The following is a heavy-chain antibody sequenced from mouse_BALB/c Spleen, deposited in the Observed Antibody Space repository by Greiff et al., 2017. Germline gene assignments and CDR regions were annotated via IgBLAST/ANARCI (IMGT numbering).Heavy chain of an antibody. Sequence: VQLQQSGAELVKPGASVKLSCTASGFNIKDTYMHWVKQRPEQGLEWIGRIDPANGNTKYDPKFQGKATITADTSSNTAYLQLSSLTSEDTAVYYCARSYYGYDDDLSFDYWGQGTTLTVSA. CDR1: GFNIKDTY. CDR2: IDPANGNT. D-gene: IGHD2-2*01. CDR3: ARSYYGYDDDLSFDY. V-gene: IGHV14-3*02. J-gene: IGHJ2*01.